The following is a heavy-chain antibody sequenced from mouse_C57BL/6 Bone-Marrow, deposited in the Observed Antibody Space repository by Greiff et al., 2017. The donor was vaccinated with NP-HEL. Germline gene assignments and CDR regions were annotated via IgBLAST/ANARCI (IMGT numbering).Heavy chain of an antibody. J-gene: IGHJ2*01. Sequence: EVHLVESGGGLVKPGGSLKLSCAASGFTFSDYGMHWVRQAPEKGLEWVAYISSGSSTIYYADTVKGRFTISRDNAKNTLFLQMTSLRSEDTAMYYCARSTMVTTTGYYFDYWGQGTTLTVSS. CDR3: ARSTMVTTTGYYFDY. V-gene: IGHV5-17*01. CDR1: GFTFSDYG. CDR2: ISSGSSTI. D-gene: IGHD2-2*01.